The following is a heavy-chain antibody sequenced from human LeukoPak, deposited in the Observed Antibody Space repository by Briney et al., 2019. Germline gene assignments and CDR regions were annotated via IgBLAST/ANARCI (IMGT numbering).Heavy chain of an antibody. V-gene: IGHV3-30*18. CDR3: EKDKRWLQINLPDY. J-gene: IGHJ4*02. CDR1: GFTFSSYG. Sequence: GGSLRLSCAASGFTFSSYGMHWVRQAPGKGLEWVAVISYDGSDKYYADSVKGRFTISRDNSKNTLYLQMNSLRAEDTAVYYCEKDKRWLQINLPDYWGQGTLVTVSS. D-gene: IGHD5-24*01. CDR2: ISYDGSDK.